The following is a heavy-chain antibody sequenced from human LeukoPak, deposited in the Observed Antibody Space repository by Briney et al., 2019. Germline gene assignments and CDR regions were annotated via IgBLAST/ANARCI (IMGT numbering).Heavy chain of an antibody. J-gene: IGHJ3*02. CDR1: GFIVSSNY. Sequence: PGGSLRLSCAASGFIVSSNYMSWVRQAPGKGLEWVSVINSGGRTYYADSVKGRFTIPRDNSRNTLYLQMNSLGAEDTAVYYCARGLGRELDGAFDIWGQGTMVTVSS. D-gene: IGHD3-10*01. V-gene: IGHV3-53*01. CDR2: INSGGRT. CDR3: ARGLGRELDGAFDI.